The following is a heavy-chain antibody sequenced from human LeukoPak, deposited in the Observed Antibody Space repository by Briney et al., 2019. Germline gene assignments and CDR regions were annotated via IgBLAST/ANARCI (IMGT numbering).Heavy chain of an antibody. J-gene: IGHJ4*02. V-gene: IGHV4-59*01. Sequence: PSETLSLTCSVSGGSISSFYWSWIRQPPGKGLEWIGYIHYSGSTNYNPSLKSRVTISVDTSKKQFSLKLSSVTAADTAVYYCVRVPGYNSSWFNFDYWGQGTLVTVSS. CDR2: IHYSGST. CDR3: VRVPGYNSSWFNFDY. CDR1: GGSISSFY. D-gene: IGHD6-13*01.